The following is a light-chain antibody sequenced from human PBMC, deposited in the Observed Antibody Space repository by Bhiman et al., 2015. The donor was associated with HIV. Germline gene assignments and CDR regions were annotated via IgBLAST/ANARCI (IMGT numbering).Light chain of an antibody. CDR3: SSYTTISNPQ. J-gene: IGLJ2*01. CDR2: DVS. Sequence: QSALTQPASVSGSPGQSITISCSGVTSAADNYKYVSWYQRRPGKAPKLLIYDVSNRPSGVSHRFSGSKSGNTASLTISGLRAEDEADYYCSSYTTISNPQFGGGTKLTVL. V-gene: IGLV2-14*03. CDR1: TSAADNYKY.